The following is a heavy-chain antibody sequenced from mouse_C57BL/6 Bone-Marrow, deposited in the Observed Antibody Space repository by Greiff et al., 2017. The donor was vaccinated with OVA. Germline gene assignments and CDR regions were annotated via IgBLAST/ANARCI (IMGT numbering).Heavy chain of an antibody. V-gene: IGHV1-62-2*01. CDR1: GYTFTEYT. CDR3: ARHEEIYYYGSSYNYFDY. CDR2: FYPGSGSI. D-gene: IGHD1-1*01. J-gene: IGHJ2*01. Sequence: VQLQQSGAELVKPGASVKLSCKASGYTFTEYTIHWVKQRSGQGLEWIGWFYPGSGSIKYNEKFKDKATLTADKSSSTVYMELSRLTSEDSAVYFCARHEEIYYYGSSYNYFDYWGQGTTLTVSS.